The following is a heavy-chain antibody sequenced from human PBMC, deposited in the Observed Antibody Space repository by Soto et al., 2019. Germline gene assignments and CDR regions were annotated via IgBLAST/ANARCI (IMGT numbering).Heavy chain of an antibody. Sequence: ASVKVSCKASGYTFTSYAMHWVRQAPGQRLEWMGWINAGNGNTKYSQKFQGRVTITRDTSASTAYMELSSLRSEDTAVYYCARNQFYYDSSGYYLWGYYYYGMDVWGQGTTVTVSS. V-gene: IGHV1-3*01. CDR1: GYTFTSYA. CDR3: ARNQFYYDSSGYYLWGYYYYGMDV. CDR2: INAGNGNT. D-gene: IGHD3-22*01. J-gene: IGHJ6*02.